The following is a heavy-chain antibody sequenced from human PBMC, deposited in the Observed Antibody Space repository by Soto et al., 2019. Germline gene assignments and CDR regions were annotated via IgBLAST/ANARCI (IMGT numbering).Heavy chain of an antibody. J-gene: IGHJ4*02. Sequence: QVQLVQSGTEVKKPGSSVKVSCKASGGTFRNYPINWVRQAPGQGLEGMGSIFPLTDIPDYAQNFQARLTITADKSTSTAYMELSSLTSDDTAMYFCARGPLVVLNYFESWGQGTLV. V-gene: IGHV1-69*02. CDR3: ARGPLVVLNYFES. CDR2: IFPLTDIP. CDR1: GGTFRNYP.